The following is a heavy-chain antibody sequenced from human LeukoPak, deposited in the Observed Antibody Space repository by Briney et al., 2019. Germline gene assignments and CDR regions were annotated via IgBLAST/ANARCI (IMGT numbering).Heavy chain of an antibody. CDR3: ARGYRNNWRFDY. J-gene: IGHJ4*02. V-gene: IGHV4-61*01. D-gene: IGHD6-13*01. CDR2: ISYSGST. Sequence: SETLSLTCTVSGDSVRSDSNYWSWIRQPPGKGLEWIGYISYSGSTDYNPSLKSRVSMSLGTSKNELSLKLDSVTAADTAVYYCARGYRNNWRFDYWGQGTLVTVSS. CDR1: GDSVRSDSNY.